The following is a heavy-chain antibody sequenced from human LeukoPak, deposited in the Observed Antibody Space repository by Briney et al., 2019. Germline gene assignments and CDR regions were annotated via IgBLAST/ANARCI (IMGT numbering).Heavy chain of an antibody. CDR3: ARRVYSGDWFDP. V-gene: IGHV5-10-1*01. Sequence: GESLKISCKGSGYSFTSYWISWVRQMPGKGLEWMERIDPSGSYTNYSPSFQGHVTISADKSISTAYLQWSSLKSSDTAMYYCARRVYSGDWFDPWGQGTLVTVSS. CDR1: GYSFTSYW. D-gene: IGHD3-10*01. J-gene: IGHJ5*02. CDR2: IDPSGSYT.